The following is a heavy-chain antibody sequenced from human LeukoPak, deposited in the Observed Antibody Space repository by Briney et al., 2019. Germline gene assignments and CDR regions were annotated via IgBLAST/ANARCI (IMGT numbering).Heavy chain of an antibody. CDR2: IYYTGST. V-gene: IGHV4-39*07. CDR3: ARAPESYDILTGSRNAFDI. D-gene: IGHD3-9*01. CDR1: GGPISGSSYY. J-gene: IGHJ3*02. Sequence: SETLSLTCTVSGGPISGSSYYWGWLRQPPGTGLEWIGSIYYTGSTYYNPSLKSRVTISLDTSKNQFSLKLSSLTAADTAVYYCARAPESYDILTGSRNAFDIWGQGTMVTVSS.